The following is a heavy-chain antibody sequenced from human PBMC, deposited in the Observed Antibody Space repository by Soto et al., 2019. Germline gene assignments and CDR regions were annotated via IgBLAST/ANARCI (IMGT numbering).Heavy chain of an antibody. CDR1: GFTFSSFS. Sequence: GGSLILSCAASGFTFSSFSMSWVRQAPGKGLEWVSSISGSGGSTYYADSVKGRFTISRDNFKNTLYLQMNSLRVEDTAVYYCAPEPYCGGDCYRWFDPWGQGTLVTVSS. CDR2: ISGSGGST. V-gene: IGHV3-23*01. CDR3: APEPYCGGDCYRWFDP. J-gene: IGHJ5*02. D-gene: IGHD2-21*01.